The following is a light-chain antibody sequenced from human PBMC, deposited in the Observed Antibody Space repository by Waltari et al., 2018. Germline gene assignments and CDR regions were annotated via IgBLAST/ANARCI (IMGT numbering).Light chain of an antibody. Sequence: EIVLTQSPDTLSLSPGERATLSCRASQSVSSNLAWYQQKPGQAPRRLFYGASNRATGIPDRFSGSGSGTDFTLTISRLEPEDFVVYYCLQYLSSPHTFGQGTKLEIK. J-gene: IGKJ2*01. V-gene: IGKV3-20*01. CDR2: GAS. CDR1: QSVSSN. CDR3: LQYLSSPHT.